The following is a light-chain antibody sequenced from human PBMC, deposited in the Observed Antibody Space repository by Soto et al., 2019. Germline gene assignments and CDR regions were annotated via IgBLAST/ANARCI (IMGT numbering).Light chain of an antibody. CDR2: EDN. J-gene: IGLJ3*02. CDR1: SSDVGSYNL. V-gene: IGLV2-23*01. CDR3: CSYAPISTVV. Sequence: QSALTQPASVSGYPGQSITISCTGTSSDVGSYNLVSWYQQHPAKAPKLMIYEDNKRPSGVSNRFSGSKSGNTASLTISGLQAEDEAHYYCCSYAPISTVVFGGGTKLTVL.